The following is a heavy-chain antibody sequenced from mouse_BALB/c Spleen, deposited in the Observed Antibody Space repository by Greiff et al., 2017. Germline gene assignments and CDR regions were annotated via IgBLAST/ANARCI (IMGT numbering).Heavy chain of an antibody. J-gene: IGHJ2*01. CDR3: ARSDGNYEDY. CDR2: IDPENGNT. CDR1: GFNIKDYY. D-gene: IGHD2-1*01. Sequence: EVQLQQSGAELVRPGALVKLSCKASGFNIKDYYMHWVKQRPEQGLEWIGWIDPENGNTIYDPKFQGKASITADTSSNTAYLQLSSLTSEDTAVYYCARSDGNYEDYWGQGTTLTVSS. V-gene: IGHV14-1*02.